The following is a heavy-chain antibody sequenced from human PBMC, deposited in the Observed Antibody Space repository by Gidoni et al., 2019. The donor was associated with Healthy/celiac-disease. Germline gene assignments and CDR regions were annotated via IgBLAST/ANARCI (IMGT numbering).Heavy chain of an antibody. Sequence: QVQLVESGGGVVQPGRSLRLSCAASGFTFSSYGMHWVRQAPGKGLEWVAVISYDGSNKYYADSVKGRFTISRDNSKNTLYLQMNSLRAEDTAVYYCAKDIGRVPADFYYYYYGMDVWGQGTTVTVSS. V-gene: IGHV3-30*18. D-gene: IGHD2-2*01. CDR1: GFTFSSYG. J-gene: IGHJ6*02. CDR2: ISYDGSNK. CDR3: AKDIGRVPADFYYYYYGMDV.